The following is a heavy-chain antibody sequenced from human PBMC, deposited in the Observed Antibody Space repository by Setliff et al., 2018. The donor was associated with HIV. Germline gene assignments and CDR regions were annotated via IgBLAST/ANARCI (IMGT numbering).Heavy chain of an antibody. Sequence: ASVKVSCKASGYNFDSFAAIWVRQAPGQGLEWMGWISGYNGQTKDAQKFQGRLIMTTDTATSTSYMKMRSLRSDDTAIYYCARARYGGFDHWGQGSLVTVSS. CDR2: ISGYNGQT. CDR3: ARARYGGFDH. CDR1: GYNFDSFA. V-gene: IGHV1-18*01. J-gene: IGHJ4*02. D-gene: IGHD3-16*01.